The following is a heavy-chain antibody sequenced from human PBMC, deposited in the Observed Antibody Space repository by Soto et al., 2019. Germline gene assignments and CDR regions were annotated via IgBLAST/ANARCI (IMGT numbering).Heavy chain of an antibody. CDR3: ARLTRGVYDLDRLWEKFAY. D-gene: IGHD5-12*01. CDR2: IYWDDDK. J-gene: IGHJ4*02. V-gene: IGHV2-5*02. Sequence: QITVKESGLTLVKPTETLTLTCTFSGFSLSSIGMGVGWIRQPPGKALEWLTLIYWDDDKRYSPSLSSRLTITKDPSKNQVDLTMTNMDPVDTATYYCARLTRGVYDLDRLWEKFAYWGQGALVTVS. CDR1: GFSLSSIGMG.